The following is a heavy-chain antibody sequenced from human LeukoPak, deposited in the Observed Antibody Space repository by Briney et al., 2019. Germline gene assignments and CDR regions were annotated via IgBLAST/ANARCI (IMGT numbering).Heavy chain of an antibody. J-gene: IGHJ5*02. V-gene: IGHV1-18*01. Sequence: ASVKVSCKASGYTFTSYGISWVRQAPGQGLEWMGWISAYNGNTNYAQKLQGRVTMTTDTSTSTAYMELRSLRSDDTAVYYCAREPGYSSSWYDNGFDPWGQGTLVTVSS. D-gene: IGHD6-13*01. CDR2: ISAYNGNT. CDR3: AREPGYSSSWYDNGFDP. CDR1: GYTFTSYG.